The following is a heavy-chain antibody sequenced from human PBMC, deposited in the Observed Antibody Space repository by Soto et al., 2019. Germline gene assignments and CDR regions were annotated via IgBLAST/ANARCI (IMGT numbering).Heavy chain of an antibody. Sequence: QVQLVQSGPEVRKPGASVTLSCKASGYTSTNCNLHWVRQAPGQGLEWMGLITPSGGSTTYAQRCQGRVTMTRDTSTGYMGRSSLRSEDTAVYYCARDLPGGNKPLDSWGQGTLVTVSS. CDR2: ITPSGGST. J-gene: IGHJ4*02. V-gene: IGHV1-46*01. CDR1: GYTSTNCN. CDR3: ARDLPGGNKPLDS. D-gene: IGHD4-4*01.